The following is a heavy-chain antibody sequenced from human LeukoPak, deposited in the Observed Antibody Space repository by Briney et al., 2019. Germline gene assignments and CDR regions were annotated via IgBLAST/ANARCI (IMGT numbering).Heavy chain of an antibody. V-gene: IGHV3-9*01. CDR2: ISWNSGST. CDR3: AKDTTIVATSGGMDV. D-gene: IGHD5-12*01. J-gene: IGHJ6*02. Sequence: GRSLRLSCAASGFTFDDYAMHWVRQAPGKGLEWVSGISWNSGSTGYADSVKGRFTISRDNAKNSLYLQMNSLRAEDTALYYCAKDTTIVATSGGMDVWGQGTTVTVSS. CDR1: GFTFDDYA.